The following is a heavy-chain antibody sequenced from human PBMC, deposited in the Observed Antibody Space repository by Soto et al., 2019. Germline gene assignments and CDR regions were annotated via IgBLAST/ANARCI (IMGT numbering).Heavy chain of an antibody. CDR1: GGSFSGYY. D-gene: IGHD6-19*01. J-gene: IGHJ6*02. CDR3: ARDRIAVAGAGADYDMDV. Sequence: PSETLSLTCAVYGGSFSGYYWSWIRQPPGKGLEWIGEINHSGSTNYNPSLKSRVTISVDTSKNQFSLKLSSVTAADTAVYYCARDRIAVAGAGADYDMDVWGQGTPVTVSS. V-gene: IGHV4-34*01. CDR2: INHSGST.